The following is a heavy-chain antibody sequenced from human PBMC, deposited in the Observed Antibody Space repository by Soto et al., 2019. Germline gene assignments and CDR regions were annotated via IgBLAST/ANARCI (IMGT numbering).Heavy chain of an antibody. CDR1: GYSFTSYW. V-gene: IGHV5-51*01. CDR3: ARQSVPAAAISYLDY. CDR2: IYPGDSDT. J-gene: IGHJ4*02. Sequence: GESLKISCKGSGYSFTSYWIGWVRQMPGKGLEWMGIIYPGDSDTRYSPSFQGQVTISADKSISTAYLQWSSLKASDTAMYYCARQSVPAAAISYLDYWGQGTLVTVSS. D-gene: IGHD2-2*01.